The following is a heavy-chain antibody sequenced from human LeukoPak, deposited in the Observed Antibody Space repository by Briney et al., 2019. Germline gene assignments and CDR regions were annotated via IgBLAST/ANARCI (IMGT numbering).Heavy chain of an antibody. CDR3: TTTMATIPGS. V-gene: IGHV3-23*01. D-gene: IGHD5-24*01. CDR2: ISGSGDRT. CDR1: GFTFSSYG. J-gene: IGHJ4*02. Sequence: GTLRLSCAASGFTFSSYGMSRVRQAPGEGLEWVSAISGSGDRTYYADSVKGRFTISRDNSKNTLYLQMNSLKTEDTAVYYCTTTMATIPGSWGQGTLVTVSS.